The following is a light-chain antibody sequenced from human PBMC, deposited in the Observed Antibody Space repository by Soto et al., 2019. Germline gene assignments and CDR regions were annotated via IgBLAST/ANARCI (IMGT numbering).Light chain of an antibody. Sequence: DIQMTQSPSSLSASVGDRVNITCQASQDISNYLNWYQLKPGKAPKLLIYDASNLETGVPSRFSGSGSATDFIFTISSLQAEDIATSSCQQYDTLPITFGQGTKVDIK. CDR3: QQYDTLPIT. J-gene: IGKJ1*01. CDR2: DAS. V-gene: IGKV1-33*01. CDR1: QDISNY.